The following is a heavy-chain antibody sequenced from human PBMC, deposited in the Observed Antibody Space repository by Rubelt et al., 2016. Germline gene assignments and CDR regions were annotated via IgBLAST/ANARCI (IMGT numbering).Heavy chain of an antibody. CDR2: ISDRSSTI. CDR3: ARDPRLVRGVYGMDV. Sequence: EVQLLESGGGLVQPGWSLRLSCAASGFTFSKYNMNWVRQAPGKGLEWVSYISDRSSTIYYADSVKGRFTISRDNAKNSLYLQMNSLRAEDTAVYYCARDPRLVRGVYGMDVWGQGTTVTVSS. CDR1: GFTFSKYN. V-gene: IGHV3-48*04. J-gene: IGHJ6*02. D-gene: IGHD3-10*01.